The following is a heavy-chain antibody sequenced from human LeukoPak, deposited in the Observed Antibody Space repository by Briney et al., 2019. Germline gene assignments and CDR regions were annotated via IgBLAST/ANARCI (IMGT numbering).Heavy chain of an antibody. CDR3: ASHEDGCNWADAFDI. Sequence: GESLQISCKGSGYSFTSYWIGWVRQMPGKGLEWMGIICPGDSDTRYSPSFQGQVTISADKSISTAYLQWSSLKASDTAMYYCASHEDGCNWADAFDIWGQGTMVTVSS. D-gene: IGHD6-19*01. J-gene: IGHJ3*02. V-gene: IGHV5-51*01. CDR1: GYSFTSYW. CDR2: ICPGDSDT.